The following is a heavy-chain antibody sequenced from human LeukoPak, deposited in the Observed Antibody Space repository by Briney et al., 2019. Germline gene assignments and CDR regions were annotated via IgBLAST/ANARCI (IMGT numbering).Heavy chain of an antibody. CDR1: GGTFSSYA. V-gene: IGHV1-69*06. Sequence: ASVKVSCKASGGTFSSYAISWVRQAPGQGLEWMGGIIPIFGTANYAQKFQGRVTITADKSTSTAYMELSSLTSEDTAVYYCARVGYSSSLYGGRDNWFDPWGQGTLVTVSS. D-gene: IGHD6-13*01. CDR3: ARVGYSSSLYGGRDNWFDP. CDR2: IIPIFGTA. J-gene: IGHJ5*02.